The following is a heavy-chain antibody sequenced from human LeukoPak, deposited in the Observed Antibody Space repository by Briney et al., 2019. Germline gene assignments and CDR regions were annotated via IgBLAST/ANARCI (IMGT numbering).Heavy chain of an antibody. CDR1: GFTFSDNY. CDR3: ARCPKPQRDLDY. CDR2: IYSGGRT. J-gene: IGHJ4*02. Sequence: GGSLRLSCAASGFTFSDNYMSWVRQAPGKGLEWVSVIYSGGRTYYADSVKGRFTISRHNSKNTLYLQMNSLRAEDTAVYYCARCPKPQRDLDYWGQGTLVTVSS. V-gene: IGHV3-53*04.